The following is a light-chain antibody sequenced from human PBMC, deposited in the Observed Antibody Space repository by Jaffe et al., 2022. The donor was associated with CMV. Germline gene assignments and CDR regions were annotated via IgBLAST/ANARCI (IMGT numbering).Light chain of an antibody. CDR3: QQRTMWPPLT. CDR2: DAS. J-gene: IGKJ3*01. CDR1: QSIDNF. V-gene: IGKV3-11*01. Sequence: EIVLTQSPATLSVSPGERASLSCRASQSIDNFLVWYQHKPGQTPRLLVYDASRRATGIPARFSGGGSGTNFTLTISSLEPEDFAVYYCQQRTMWPPLTFGPGTKVDVK.